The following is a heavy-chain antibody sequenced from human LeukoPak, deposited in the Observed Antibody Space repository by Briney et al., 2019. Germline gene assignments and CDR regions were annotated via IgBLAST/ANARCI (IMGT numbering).Heavy chain of an antibody. CDR3: ASPLGYCTNGVCYHTADDAFDI. CDR2: INHSGST. Sequence: PSETLSLTCAVYGGSFSGYYWSWIRQPPGKGLEWIGEINHSGSTNYNPSLKSRVTISVDTSKNQFSLKLSSVTAADTAVYYCASPLGYCTNGVCYHTADDAFDIWGQGTMVTVSS. CDR1: GGSFSGYY. D-gene: IGHD2-8*01. V-gene: IGHV4-34*01. J-gene: IGHJ3*02.